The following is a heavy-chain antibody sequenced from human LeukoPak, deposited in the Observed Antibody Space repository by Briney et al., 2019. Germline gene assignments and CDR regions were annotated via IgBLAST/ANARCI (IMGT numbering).Heavy chain of an antibody. D-gene: IGHD3-16*01. CDR1: GFTFDDYA. V-gene: IGHV3-9*01. CDR2: ISWNSGSI. CDR3: AKDNGRGGNFDY. J-gene: IGHJ4*02. Sequence: GGSLRLSCAASGFTFDDYAMHWVRQAQGKGLEGVSGISWNSGSIGYADSVKGRFTISRDNAKNSLYLQMNSLRAEDTALYYCAKDNGRGGNFDYWGQGTLVTVSS.